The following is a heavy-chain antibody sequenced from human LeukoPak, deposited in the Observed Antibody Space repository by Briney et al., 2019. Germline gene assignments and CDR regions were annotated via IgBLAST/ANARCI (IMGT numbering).Heavy chain of an antibody. CDR1: GFTFSNYA. V-gene: IGHV3-23*01. CDR3: AKGSEDSYSSSFRY. D-gene: IGHD5-18*01. J-gene: IGHJ4*02. Sequence: AGGSLRLSCAASGFTFSNYAMSWVRQAPGKRLEWVSSVSGGGGTTYYADSVKGRFTISRDNSKTTLFLQMNSLRAEDTAVYYCAKGSEDSYSSSFRYWGQGTLVTVSS. CDR2: VSGGGGTT.